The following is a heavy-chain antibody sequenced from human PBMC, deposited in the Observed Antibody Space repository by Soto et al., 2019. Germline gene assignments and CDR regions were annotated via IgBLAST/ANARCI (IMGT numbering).Heavy chain of an antibody. CDR1: TGSIENGGYY. J-gene: IGHJ4*02. D-gene: IGHD2-2*01. V-gene: IGHV4-31*03. Sequence: QEQLQESGPGLVKPSQTLSLTCTASTGSIENGGYYWSWIRQRPGEGLEWIGYIYQNGVTFYNPSLINRVAISFDTSANQFFLSLTSVTAADTAIYYCARDKGSSWYLDYWGPGILVTVSS. CDR2: IYQNGVT. CDR3: ARDKGSSWYLDY.